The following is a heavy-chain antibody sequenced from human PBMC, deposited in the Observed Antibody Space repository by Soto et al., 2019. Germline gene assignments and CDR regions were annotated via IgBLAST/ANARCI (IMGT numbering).Heavy chain of an antibody. Sequence: ASVKVSCKASGYTFTGYYMHWVRPAPGQGLEWMGWINPNSGGTNYAQKFQGWVTMTRDTCISTAYMELSRLRSDDTAVYYCARDRENWNDGGFDYWGQGTLVTVSS. CDR2: INPNSGGT. D-gene: IGHD1-1*01. CDR3: ARDRENWNDGGFDY. V-gene: IGHV1-2*04. CDR1: GYTFTGYY. J-gene: IGHJ4*02.